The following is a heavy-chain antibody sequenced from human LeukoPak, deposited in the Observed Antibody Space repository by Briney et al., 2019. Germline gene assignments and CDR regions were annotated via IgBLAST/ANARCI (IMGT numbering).Heavy chain of an antibody. CDR1: GGSISDTSYY. Sequence: SETLSVTCNVPGGSISDTSYYWGWIRQPPGKGLEWIGSIHHTGTTYYSPSLKSRVTISVHTSKNQFSLKLSSVTAADTAVYYCARQECNGGSCYSRAIWFDPWGQGTLVTVSS. J-gene: IGHJ5*02. D-gene: IGHD2-15*01. CDR3: ARQECNGGSCYSRAIWFDP. V-gene: IGHV4-39*01. CDR2: IHHTGTT.